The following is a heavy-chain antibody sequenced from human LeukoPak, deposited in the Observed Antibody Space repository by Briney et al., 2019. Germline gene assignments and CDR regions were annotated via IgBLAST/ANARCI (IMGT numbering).Heavy chain of an antibody. CDR2: IYSGGSI. D-gene: IGHD3-9*01. J-gene: IGHJ1*01. CDR3: ARGYYDILTGSRPEYFQH. V-gene: IGHV3-53*01. CDR1: GFTVSSNY. Sequence: GGSLRLSCAASGFTVSSNYMSWVRQAPGKGLEWVSVIYSGGSIYYADSVKGRFTIPRDNSKNTLHLQMNSLRAEDTAVYYCARGYYDILTGSRPEYFQHWGQGTLVTVSS.